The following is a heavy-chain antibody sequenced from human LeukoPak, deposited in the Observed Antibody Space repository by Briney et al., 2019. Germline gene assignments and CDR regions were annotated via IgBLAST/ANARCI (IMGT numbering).Heavy chain of an antibody. V-gene: IGHV3-9*01. D-gene: IGHD1-1*01. CDR3: NNDLRLDVHFDTFDI. CDR1: GFTFDDYY. J-gene: IGHJ3*02. CDR2: ISWDGGIS. Sequence: GGSLRLSCAASGFTFDDYYWHWVRQTPGKGLEWVSSISWDGGISVYADSVKGRFTISRDNAKSSLYLEISALTPEDTALYFWNNDLRLDVHFDTFDIWGQGTMVTVSS.